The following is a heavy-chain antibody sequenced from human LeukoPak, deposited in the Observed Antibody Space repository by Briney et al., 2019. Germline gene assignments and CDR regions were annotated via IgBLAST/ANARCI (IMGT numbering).Heavy chain of an antibody. V-gene: IGHV3-21*01. CDR1: GFTFSTYS. D-gene: IGHD6-13*01. J-gene: IGHJ4*02. Sequence: PGGSLRLSCAASGFTFSTYSMNWVRQAPGKGLEWVSSISSSSSYIYCADSVKGRFTISRDNAKNSLYLQMNSLRAEDTAVYYCARGGTVYSINWGQGTLVTV. CDR2: ISSSSSYI. CDR3: ARGGTVYSIN.